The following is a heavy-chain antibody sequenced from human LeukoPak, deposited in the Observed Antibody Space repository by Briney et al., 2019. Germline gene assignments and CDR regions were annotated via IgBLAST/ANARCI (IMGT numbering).Heavy chain of an antibody. V-gene: IGHV1-2*02. CDR2: INPNSGGT. D-gene: IGHD3-10*01. CDR3: ARAPGSGSYPFDY. Sequence: GASVTVSCTASGYTFTGYYMHWVRQAPGQGLEWMGWINPNSGGTNYAQKFQGRVTMTRDTSISTAYKELSRLRSDDTAVYYCARAPGSGSYPFDYWGQGTLVTVSS. CDR1: GYTFTGYY. J-gene: IGHJ4*02.